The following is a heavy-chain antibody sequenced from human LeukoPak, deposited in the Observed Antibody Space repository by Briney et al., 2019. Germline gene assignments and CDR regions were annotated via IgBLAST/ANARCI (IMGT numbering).Heavy chain of an antibody. J-gene: IGHJ4*02. D-gene: IGHD6-13*01. CDR2: ISGSGGST. Sequence: GGSLRLSCAASGFTFSSYAMSWVRQAPGKGLEWVSAISGSGGSTYYADSVKGRFTISRDNSKNTLYLQMNSLRAEDTVVYYCAKSAGYSSSWYSFMEPSDNWGQGTLVTVSS. CDR3: AKSAGYSSSWYSFMEPSDN. CDR1: GFTFSSYA. V-gene: IGHV3-23*01.